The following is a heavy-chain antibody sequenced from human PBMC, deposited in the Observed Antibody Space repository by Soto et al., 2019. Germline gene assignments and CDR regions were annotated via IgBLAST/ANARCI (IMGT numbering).Heavy chain of an antibody. Sequence: QVQLVESGGGVVQPGRSLRLSCAASGFTFSSYGMHWVRQAPGKGLEWVAVISYDGSNKYYADSVKGRFTISRDNSKNTLYLQMNSLRAEDTAVYYCAKDTVHWPGTTYYFDYWGQGTLVTVSS. CDR2: ISYDGSNK. D-gene: IGHD3-10*01. CDR3: AKDTVHWPGTTYYFDY. J-gene: IGHJ4*02. CDR1: GFTFSSYG. V-gene: IGHV3-30*18.